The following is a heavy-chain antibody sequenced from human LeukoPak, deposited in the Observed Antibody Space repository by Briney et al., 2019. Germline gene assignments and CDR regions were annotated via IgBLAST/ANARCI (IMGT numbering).Heavy chain of an antibody. CDR2: INPNSGGT. Sequence: ASVKVSCKASGYTFTGYYMHWVRQAPGQGLEWMGWINPNSGGTNYAQKFQGRVTMTRDTSISTAYMELSRLRSDDTAVYYCARDGSPYQLLCVFDYWGQGTLVTVSS. CDR1: GYTFTGYY. CDR3: ARDGSPYQLLCVFDY. D-gene: IGHD2-2*01. V-gene: IGHV1-2*02. J-gene: IGHJ4*02.